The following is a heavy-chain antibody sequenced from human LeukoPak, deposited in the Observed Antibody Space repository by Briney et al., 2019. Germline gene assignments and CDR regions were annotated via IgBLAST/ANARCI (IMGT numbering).Heavy chain of an antibody. D-gene: IGHD6-13*01. Sequence: GGSLRLSCAASGFTVSSNYMSWVRQAPGKGLEWVANIKQDGSEKYYVDSVKGRFTISRDNAKNSLYLQMNSLRAEDTAVYYCAKFSGQQGDYWGQGTLVTVSS. J-gene: IGHJ4*02. CDR3: AKFSGQQGDY. V-gene: IGHV3-7*03. CDR2: IKQDGSEK. CDR1: GFTVSSNY.